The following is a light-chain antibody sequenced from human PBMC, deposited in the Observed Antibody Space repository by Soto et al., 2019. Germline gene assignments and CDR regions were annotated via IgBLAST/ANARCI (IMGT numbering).Light chain of an antibody. CDR2: QAS. CDR1: QSISRS. J-gene: IGKJ2*01. CDR3: QQDSDQPFA. Sequence: DIPMTQSPSTLSASVGDRVTITCRASQSISRSLTWYQKKTGKGPKLLIHQASSLQSGVPSRFSGSGSGTEFTLTSSSLQPDDFATYYCQQDSDQPFAFGQGTKLEIK. V-gene: IGKV1-5*03.